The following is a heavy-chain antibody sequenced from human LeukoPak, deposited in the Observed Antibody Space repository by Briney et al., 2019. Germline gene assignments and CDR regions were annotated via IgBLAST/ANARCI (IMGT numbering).Heavy chain of an antibody. V-gene: IGHV3-64D*06. Sequence: RGAPRLSCSAAGFTFSSHAMHWVRHAPGRGLESGSGISSNGGDTDYADSVKGRFIISRDNSKNTLYLQMSSLRAEDTAVYYCVKDTYYFGSGIGAFDYWGQGPVVTVSS. CDR3: VKDTYYFGSGIGAFDY. CDR2: ISSNGGDT. CDR1: GFTFSSHA. J-gene: IGHJ4*02. D-gene: IGHD3-10*01.